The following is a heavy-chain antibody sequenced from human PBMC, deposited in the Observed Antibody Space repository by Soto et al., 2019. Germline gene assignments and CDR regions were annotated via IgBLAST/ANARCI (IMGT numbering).Heavy chain of an antibody. CDR3: ARDIGGSYWAAFDI. CDR2: ISYDGSNK. V-gene: IGHV3-30-3*01. J-gene: IGHJ3*02. D-gene: IGHD1-26*01. Sequence: QVQLVESGGGVVQPGRSLRLSCAASGFTFSSYAMHWVRQAPGKGLEWVAVISYDGSNKYYADSVKGRFTISRDNSKNTLYLQMTSLRAEDTAVYYCARDIGGSYWAAFDIWGQGTMVTVSS. CDR1: GFTFSSYA.